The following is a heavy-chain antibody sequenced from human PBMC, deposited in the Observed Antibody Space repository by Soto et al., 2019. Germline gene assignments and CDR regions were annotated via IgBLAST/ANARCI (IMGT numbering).Heavy chain of an antibody. CDR2: IIPIFGTA. D-gene: IGHD3-22*01. CDR3: ARGWGYDSNDYYYAY. Sequence: QVQLVQSGAEVRKPGSSVKVSCKASGGTFSRHAISWVRQAPGQGLEWMGGIIPIFGTANHAQKFQGRVTIIAHESTSTVYIELSSMRSEDTAMYYCARGWGYDSNDYYYAYWGQGTMVIVSS. J-gene: IGHJ4*02. V-gene: IGHV1-69*01. CDR1: GGTFSRHA.